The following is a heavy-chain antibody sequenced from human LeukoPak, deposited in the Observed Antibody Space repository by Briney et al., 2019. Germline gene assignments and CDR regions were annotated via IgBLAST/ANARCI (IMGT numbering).Heavy chain of an antibody. CDR3: ARLSPPGPYYMDV. V-gene: IGHV4-38-2*01. CDR2: MYHTGIT. CDR1: GYSINSAYY. Sequence: SETLSLTCAVSGYSINSAYYWGWIRQPPGKGLEWIGSMYHTGITYYNPSLKRRVTISVDTSKNQFSLKLSSGTAADTAVYYCARLSPPGPYYMDVWGKGTTVTVSS. J-gene: IGHJ6*03.